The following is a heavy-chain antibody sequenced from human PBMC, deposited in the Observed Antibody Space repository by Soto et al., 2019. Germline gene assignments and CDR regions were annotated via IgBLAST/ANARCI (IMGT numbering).Heavy chain of an antibody. D-gene: IGHD5-12*01. CDR1: GYTCNTNW. J-gene: IGHJ6*02. V-gene: IGHV5-51*01. Sequence: GESLKISCKGSGYTCNTNWIGWVRQMPWKGLEWMGIIYPGDSDTRYSPSFQGQVTISADKSISTAYLQWSSLKASDTAMYYCARQVAHGYYFYGMDVWGQGTTVTVSS. CDR2: IYPGDSDT. CDR3: ARQVAHGYYFYGMDV.